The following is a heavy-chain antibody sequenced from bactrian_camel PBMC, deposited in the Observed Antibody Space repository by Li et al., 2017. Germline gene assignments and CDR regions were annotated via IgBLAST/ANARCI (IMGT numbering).Heavy chain of an antibody. Sequence: HVQLVESGGGSVQAGGSLRLSCAASGHTTSTCCMGWIRQVSGKEREEVASIDSDGETTYADSVKGRFIISRDNAKNSVYLQMNSLKPEDTAVYYCAADRSGYCVSYDYWGQGTQVTVS. CDR1: GHTTSTCC. CDR2: IDSDGET. CDR3: AADRSGYCVSYDY. J-gene: IGHJ4*01. V-gene: IGHV3S53*01. D-gene: IGHD2*01.